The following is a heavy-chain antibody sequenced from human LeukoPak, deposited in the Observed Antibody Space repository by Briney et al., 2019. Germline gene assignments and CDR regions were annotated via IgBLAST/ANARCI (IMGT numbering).Heavy chain of an antibody. J-gene: IGHJ4*02. V-gene: IGHV4-59*11. CDR3: ARGSRYSYLTTSGYYFDY. D-gene: IGHD5-18*01. Sequence: PSETLSLTCTVSGGSISSHYWSWIRQPPGKGLEWIGYIYYSGSTNYNPSLKSRVTISVDTSKNQFSLKLSSVTAADTAVYYCARGSRYSYLTTSGYYFDYWGQGTLVTVSS. CDR1: GGSISSHY. CDR2: IYYSGST.